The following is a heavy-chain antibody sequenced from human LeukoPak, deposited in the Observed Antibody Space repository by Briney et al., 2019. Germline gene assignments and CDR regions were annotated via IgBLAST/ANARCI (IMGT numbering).Heavy chain of an antibody. Sequence: SETLSLTCTVSGGSISSSSYYWGWIRQPPGKGLEWIGSIYYSGSTYYNPSLKSRVTISVDTSKNQFSLKLSSVTAADTAVYYCARDKRVGDPDYWGQGTLVTVSS. J-gene: IGHJ4*02. D-gene: IGHD1-26*01. V-gene: IGHV4-39*07. CDR1: GGSISSSSYY. CDR2: IYYSGST. CDR3: ARDKRVGDPDY.